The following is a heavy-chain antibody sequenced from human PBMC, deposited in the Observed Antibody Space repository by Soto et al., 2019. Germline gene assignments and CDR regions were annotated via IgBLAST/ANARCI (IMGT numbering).Heavy chain of an antibody. CDR3: ARRGYCSGGSCYRVFDY. Sequence: SETLSLTCTVSGGSISSSSYYWGWIRQPPGKGLEWIGSIYYSGSTYYNPSLKSRVTISVDTSKNQFSLKLSSVTAADTAVYYCARRGYCSGGSCYRVFDYWGQGTLVTVSS. J-gene: IGHJ4*02. CDR1: GGSISSSSYY. V-gene: IGHV4-39*01. CDR2: IYYSGST. D-gene: IGHD2-15*01.